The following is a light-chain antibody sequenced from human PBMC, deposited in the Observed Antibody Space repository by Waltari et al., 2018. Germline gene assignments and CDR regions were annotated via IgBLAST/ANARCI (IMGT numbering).Light chain of an antibody. CDR2: GAS. J-gene: IGKJ1*01. CDR1: QSVSRA. V-gene: IGKV3-20*01. Sequence: EIVLTQSPGSLSSSPGERVTLSCRASQSVSRALAWYQQKPGQAPRLRIFGASNRATGIPDRFSGSGSGTDVSLTISRLEPEDFAVYYCQHYVRLPATFGRGTKVEIK. CDR3: QHYVRLPAT.